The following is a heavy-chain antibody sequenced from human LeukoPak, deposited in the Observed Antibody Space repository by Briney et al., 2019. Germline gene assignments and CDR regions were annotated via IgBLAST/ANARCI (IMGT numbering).Heavy chain of an antibody. Sequence: GGSLRLSCAASGFTFSSYSMNWVRQAPGKGLECVSYISSSSSTIYYADSVKGRFTISRDNAKNSLYLQMNSLRAEDTAVYYCARATVVKAPDYWGQGTLVTVSS. J-gene: IGHJ4*02. CDR1: GFTFSSYS. D-gene: IGHD4-23*01. V-gene: IGHV3-48*01. CDR2: ISSSSSTI. CDR3: ARATVVKAPDY.